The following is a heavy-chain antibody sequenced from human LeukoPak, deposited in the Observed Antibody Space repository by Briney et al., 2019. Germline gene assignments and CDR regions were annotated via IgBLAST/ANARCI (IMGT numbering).Heavy chain of an antibody. D-gene: IGHD1-1*01. CDR1: GFTFSNYA. J-gene: IGHJ3*02. Sequence: GGSLRLSCAASGFTFSNYAMDWVRQAPGKGLEWVSAISGSGTTTYYADSVKGRFTISRDNSKNMLYLQMNSLRAEDTAVYYCAKDRSTNNWLKASDIWGQGTMVTVSS. V-gene: IGHV3-23*01. CDR3: AKDRSTNNWLKASDI. CDR2: ISGSGTTT.